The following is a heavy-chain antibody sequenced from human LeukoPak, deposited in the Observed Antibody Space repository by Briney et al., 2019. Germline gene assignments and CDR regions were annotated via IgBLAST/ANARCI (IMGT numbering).Heavy chain of an antibody. CDR2: INSDGSDT. CDR1: GFTFSSFW. J-gene: IGHJ4*02. Sequence: GGSLRLSCAASGFTFSSFWMHWVRQAPGKGLVWVSRINSDGSDTNYVDSVKGRFTISRDNAKNTLYLQMNSLRAEDTAVYFCARSFTYGPDYWGQGTLVTVSP. V-gene: IGHV3-74*01. D-gene: IGHD3-16*01. CDR3: ARSFTYGPDY.